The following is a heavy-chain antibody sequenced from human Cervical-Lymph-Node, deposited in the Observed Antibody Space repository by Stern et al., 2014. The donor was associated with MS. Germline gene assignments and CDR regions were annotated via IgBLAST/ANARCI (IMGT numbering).Heavy chain of an antibody. Sequence: QLQLQESGPGLVKPSQTLSLTCTVSGGSISSGSYYWSWIRQPAGKGLEWIGRIYTSGSTNYNPSLKSRVTISVDKSKNQFSLKLSSVTAADTAVYYCAREGYSSSWARSYYGMDVWGQGTTVTVSS. D-gene: IGHD6-13*01. CDR1: GGSISSGSYY. J-gene: IGHJ6*02. CDR2: IYTSGST. CDR3: AREGYSSSWARSYYGMDV. V-gene: IGHV4-61*02.